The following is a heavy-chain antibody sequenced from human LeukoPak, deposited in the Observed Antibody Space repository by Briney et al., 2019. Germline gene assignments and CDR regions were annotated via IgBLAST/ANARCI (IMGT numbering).Heavy chain of an antibody. D-gene: IGHD2-2*01. CDR2: ISAYNGNT. V-gene: IGHV1-18*04. CDR1: GYTFTSYG. Sequence: ASVKVSFKASGYTFTSYGISWVRQAPGQGLEWMGWISAYNGNTNYAQKLQGRVSITTDTSTSTACMELRSLRSDDTAVYYCARDLVRYCSSTSCYGDYWGQGTLVTVSS. J-gene: IGHJ4*02. CDR3: ARDLVRYCSSTSCYGDY.